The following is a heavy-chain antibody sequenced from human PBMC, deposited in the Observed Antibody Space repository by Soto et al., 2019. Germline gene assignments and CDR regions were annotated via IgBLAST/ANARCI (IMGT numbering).Heavy chain of an antibody. J-gene: IGHJ4*02. CDR1: GFTFTSSA. D-gene: IGHD3-3*01. CDR2: IVVGSGNT. CDR3: AATYYDFLIGYLETSCTLL. V-gene: IGHV1-58*01. Sequence: ASVKVSCKASGFTFTSSAVQWVRQARGQRLEWIGWIVVGSGNTNYAQKFQERVTITRDMSTSTAYMELSSLRSEDTAVYYCAATYYDFLIGYLETSCTLLWCQGLLGIGSS.